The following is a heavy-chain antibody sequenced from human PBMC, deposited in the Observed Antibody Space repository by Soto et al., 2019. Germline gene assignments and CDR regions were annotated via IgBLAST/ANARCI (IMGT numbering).Heavy chain of an antibody. Sequence: GGSLRLSCAASGFTFSSYSMNWVRQAPGKGLGWVSSISSSSSYIYYADSVKGRFTISRDNAKNSLSLQMNSLRAEDTAVYYCARVRSSSFDYWGQGTLVTVSS. CDR2: ISSSSSYI. J-gene: IGHJ4*02. CDR3: ARVRSSSFDY. V-gene: IGHV3-21*01. D-gene: IGHD6-13*01. CDR1: GFTFSSYS.